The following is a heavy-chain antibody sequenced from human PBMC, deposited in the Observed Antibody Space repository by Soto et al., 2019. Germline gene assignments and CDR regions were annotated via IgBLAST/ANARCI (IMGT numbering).Heavy chain of an antibody. CDR1: GGSISSYY. D-gene: IGHD2-15*01. CDR2: IYNTGST. V-gene: IGHV4-59*08. J-gene: IGHJ4*02. CDR3: ARLGYCSGGSCYLDY. Sequence: PSETLSLTCTVSGGSISSYYWSWIRQPPGKGLEYIGYIYNTGSTNYNPSLKSRVSISVDTSKNQFSLKLSSVTAADTAVYYCARLGYCSGGSCYLDYWGQGTLVTVSS.